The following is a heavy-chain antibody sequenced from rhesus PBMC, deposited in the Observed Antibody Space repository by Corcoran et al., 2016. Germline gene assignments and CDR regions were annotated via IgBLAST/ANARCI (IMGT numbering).Heavy chain of an antibody. CDR2: ISGSGGSP. D-gene: IGHD6-25*01. Sequence: QLQLQESGPGLVKPSETLSLTCAVSGGSISSNYWSWIRPPPGKGLEWIGRISGSGGSPDYTPYRKRRVTISTDTSKNQCALKLGSVTAADTAVYYCARSMRQLEYVTFGFDVWGPGVLVTVSS. J-gene: IGHJ5-1*01. CDR1: GGSISSNY. CDR3: ARSMRQLEYVTFGFDV. V-gene: IGHV4-173*01.